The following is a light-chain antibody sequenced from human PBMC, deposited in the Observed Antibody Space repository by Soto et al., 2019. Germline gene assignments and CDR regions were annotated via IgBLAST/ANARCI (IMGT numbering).Light chain of an antibody. CDR1: SSDVGGYNY. J-gene: IGLJ1*01. CDR2: EVS. Sequence: QSVLTQPASVSGSPGQSITISCTGTSSDVGGYNYVSWYQQHPGKAPKLMIYEVSNRPSGVSNRFSGSKSGNTASLTISGLQAEDEEDYYCSSYTSSSTPFVFGTGTKLTVL. V-gene: IGLV2-14*01. CDR3: SSYTSSSTPFV.